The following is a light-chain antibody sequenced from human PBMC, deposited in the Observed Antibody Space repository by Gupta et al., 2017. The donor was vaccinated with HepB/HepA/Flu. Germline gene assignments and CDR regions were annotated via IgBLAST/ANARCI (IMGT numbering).Light chain of an antibody. CDR3: VGWDDSLSGYV. Sequence: QPVLPPPPSASGTPGPRVTISCSGSSSTIGNDNAYWYHQLPGTAPKLLIYNDNQRPSGVPDRFSGSKSGTTASLAISGLRSEDEADYYCVGWDDSLSGYVFGAGTKVTVL. CDR2: NDN. J-gene: IGLJ1*01. CDR1: SSTIGNDN. V-gene: IGLV1-47*02.